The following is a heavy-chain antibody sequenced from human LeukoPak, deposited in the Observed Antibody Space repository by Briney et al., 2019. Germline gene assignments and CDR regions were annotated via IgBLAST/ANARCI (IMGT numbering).Heavy chain of an antibody. CDR1: GGSISSYY. V-gene: IGHV4-59*12. CDR3: ARDLAGSNNHYYHSSPFDY. J-gene: IGHJ4*02. CDR2: IYYSGST. D-gene: IGHD3-22*01. Sequence: SETLSLTCTVSGGSISSYYWSWIRQPPGKGLEWIGYIYYSGSTNYNPSLKSRVTISVDTSKNQFSLKLSSVTAADTAVYYCARDLAGSNNHYYHSSPFDYWGQGTLVTVSS.